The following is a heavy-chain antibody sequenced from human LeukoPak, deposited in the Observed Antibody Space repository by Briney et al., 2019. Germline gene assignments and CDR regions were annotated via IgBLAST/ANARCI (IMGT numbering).Heavy chain of an antibody. D-gene: IGHD5-18*01. CDR3: ARDGCGYSYGTYYYYGMDV. CDR1: GGSISSYY. V-gene: IGHV4-59*13. CDR2: IYYCTST. Sequence: SSEALSLTCTVSGGSISSYYWSWIRQPPRKGQGRIGYIYYCTSTNYNPSLKSRVTISVDTSKNQFSLKLSSVTAADTAVYYCARDGCGYSYGTYYYYGMDVWGQGTTVTVSS. J-gene: IGHJ6*02.